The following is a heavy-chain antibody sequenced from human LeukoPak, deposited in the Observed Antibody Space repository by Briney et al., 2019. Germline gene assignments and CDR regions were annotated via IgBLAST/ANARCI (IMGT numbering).Heavy chain of an antibody. CDR3: AKYDYDRAAGPLDY. D-gene: IGHD3-22*01. CDR1: GYSFTSYW. CDR2: IYPGDSDT. Sequence: GASLKISCKVSGYSFTSYWIVWVRQIPGRGLEWMGTIYPGDSDTRYSPSFQGQVTISADKSISTAYLQWSSLKASDTAMYYCAKYDYDRAAGPLDYWGQGTLVTVSS. J-gene: IGHJ4*02. V-gene: IGHV5-51*01.